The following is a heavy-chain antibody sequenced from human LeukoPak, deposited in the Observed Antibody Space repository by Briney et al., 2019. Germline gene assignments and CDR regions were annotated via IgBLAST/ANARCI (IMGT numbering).Heavy chain of an antibody. J-gene: IGHJ4*02. CDR1: GFTFSNAW. V-gene: IGHV3-15*01. Sequence: PGGSLRLSCAASGFTFSNAWMSWVRQAPGKGLEWVGRIRSRTDDGTTDYAAPVNGRFTISRDDSKNTLYLQMNSLKTEDTAVYYCTTDPAGYCSITSCYKGGSNIWIDYWGQGTLVTVSS. D-gene: IGHD2-2*02. CDR3: TTDPAGYCSITSCYKGGSNIWIDY. CDR2: IRSRTDDGTT.